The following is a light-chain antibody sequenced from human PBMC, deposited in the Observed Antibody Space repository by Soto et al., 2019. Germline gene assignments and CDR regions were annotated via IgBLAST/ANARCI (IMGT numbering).Light chain of an antibody. CDR3: QQYGSSPLT. CDR1: QSVSSSY. Sequence: EIVLTQSPGTLSLSPGERATLSCRASQSVSSSYLAWYYQKPGQAPRLLIYGASSMATGIPDRFSGSGSVTDFTLTISRLEPEDFAVYYCQQYGSSPLTFGGGTKVEIK. J-gene: IGKJ4*01. CDR2: GAS. V-gene: IGKV3-20*01.